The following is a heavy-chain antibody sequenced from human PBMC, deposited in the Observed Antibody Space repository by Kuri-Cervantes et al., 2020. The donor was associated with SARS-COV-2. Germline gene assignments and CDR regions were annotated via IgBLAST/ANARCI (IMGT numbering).Heavy chain of an antibody. CDR3: ARDAGSNLPAAIALLSAFDI. D-gene: IGHD2-2*02. J-gene: IGHJ3*02. Sequence: GESLKISCAASGFTFSNAWMSWVRQAPGKGLEWVANIKQDGSEKYYVDSVKGRFTISRDNAKNSLYLQMNSLRAEDTAVYYCARDAGSNLPAAIALLSAFDIWGQGTMVTVSS. V-gene: IGHV3-7*01. CDR2: IKQDGSEK. CDR1: GFTFSNAW.